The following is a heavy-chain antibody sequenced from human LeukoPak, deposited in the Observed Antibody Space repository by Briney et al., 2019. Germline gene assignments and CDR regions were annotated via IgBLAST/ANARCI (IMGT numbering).Heavy chain of an antibody. CDR3: ARDAGMVRGVGNYYYYYGMDV. D-gene: IGHD3-10*01. Sequence: ASETLSLTCTVSGGSISSYYWSWIRQPQGKGLEWIGYIYYSGSTNYNPSLKSRVTISVDTSKNQFSLKLSSVTAADTAVYYCARDAGMVRGVGNYYYYYGMDVWGQGTTVTVSS. CDR2: IYYSGST. CDR1: GGSISSYY. V-gene: IGHV4-59*01. J-gene: IGHJ6*02.